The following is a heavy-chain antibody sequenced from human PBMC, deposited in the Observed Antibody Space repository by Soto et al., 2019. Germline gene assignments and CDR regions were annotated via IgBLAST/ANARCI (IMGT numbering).Heavy chain of an antibody. Sequence: EVQLVESGGGVVQPGGSLRLSCAGSGLTLSDHYIDWVRQAPGKGLEWVGGSRDRAHGYSIAYAASVKCRFTTARAESTNTMYMTRNSRKTEDTAVYYCVRATDFAASSGSTRCLAFWGQGSLVTVSS. J-gene: IGHJ4*02. CDR3: VRATDFAASSGSTRCLAF. V-gene: IGHV3-72*01. D-gene: IGHD3-22*01. CDR2: SRDRAHGYSI. CDR1: GLTLSDHY.